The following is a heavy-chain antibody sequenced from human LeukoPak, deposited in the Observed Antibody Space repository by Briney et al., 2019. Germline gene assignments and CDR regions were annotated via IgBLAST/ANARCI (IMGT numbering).Heavy chain of an antibody. J-gene: IGHJ6*03. CDR1: GFTFSSYA. D-gene: IGHD4-17*01. Sequence: PGGSLRLSCAASGFTFSSYAMHWVRQAPGKGLEWVAVISYDGSNKYYADSVKGRFTISRDNSKNTLYLQMNSLRAEDTAVYYCARGATTVTTYYYYYYMDVWGKGTTVTISS. CDR3: ARGATTVTTYYYYYYMDV. CDR2: ISYDGSNK. V-gene: IGHV3-30*04.